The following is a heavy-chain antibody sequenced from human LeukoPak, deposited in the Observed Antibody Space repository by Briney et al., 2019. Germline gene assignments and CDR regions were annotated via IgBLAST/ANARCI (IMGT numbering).Heavy chain of an antibody. Sequence: SETLSLTCAVCGGSFSGYYWSWIRQPPGKGLEWIGEINHSGSTNYNPSLKSRVTISVDTSKNQFSLKLSSVTAADTAVYYCARGQRVGYCSSTSCPRGGYYYYYGMDVWGKGTTVTVSS. CDR1: GGSFSGYY. V-gene: IGHV4-34*01. D-gene: IGHD2-2*03. J-gene: IGHJ6*04. CDR2: INHSGST. CDR3: ARGQRVGYCSSTSCPRGGYYYYYGMDV.